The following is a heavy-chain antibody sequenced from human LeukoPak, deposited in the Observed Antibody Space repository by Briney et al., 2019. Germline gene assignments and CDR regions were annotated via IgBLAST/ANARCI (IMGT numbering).Heavy chain of an antibody. V-gene: IGHV1-18*01. CDR3: ARGGRTAGDAFDI. CDR1: GYTFTSYG. J-gene: IGHJ3*02. D-gene: IGHD6-13*01. Sequence: ASVKVPCKASGYTFTSYGITCVRQAPGQGPEWMGWISAYSGDTAYAQKLLGRVTMTTDTSTSTVYLELRSLRSDDTAVYYCARGGRTAGDAFDIWGQGTMVTVSS. CDR2: ISAYSGDT.